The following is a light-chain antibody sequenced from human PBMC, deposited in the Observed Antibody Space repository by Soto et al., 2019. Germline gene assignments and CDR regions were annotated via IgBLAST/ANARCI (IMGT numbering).Light chain of an antibody. Sequence: EIVLTQSPATLSLSPGEGATLSWRASQSVSSYLAWYQQKAGQAPRLLIYDASNRATGIPARFSGSVSGTDFTLTISSLEPEDFAVYYCQQRSNWRWLTFGGGTKVDIK. J-gene: IGKJ4*01. CDR3: QQRSNWRWLT. V-gene: IGKV3-11*01. CDR1: QSVSSY. CDR2: DAS.